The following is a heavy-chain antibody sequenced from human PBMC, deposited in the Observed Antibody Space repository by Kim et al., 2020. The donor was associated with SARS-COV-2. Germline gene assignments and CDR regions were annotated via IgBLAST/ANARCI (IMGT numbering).Heavy chain of an antibody. D-gene: IGHD2-2*01. V-gene: IGHV4-31*02. J-gene: IGHJ4*02. CDR3: ARAYCSSTSCPLKY. Sequence: NPSLKSRVTISVDTSKNQFSLKLSSVTAADTAVYYCARAYCSSTSCPLKYWGQGTLVTVSS.